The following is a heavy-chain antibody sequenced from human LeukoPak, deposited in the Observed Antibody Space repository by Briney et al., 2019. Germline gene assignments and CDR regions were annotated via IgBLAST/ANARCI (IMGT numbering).Heavy chain of an antibody. CDR2: IIPIFGTA. V-gene: IGHV1-69*05. CDR1: GGTFTSYA. Sequence: GASVKVSCKASGGTFTSYAISWVRQAPGQGLEWMGRIIPIFGTANYAQKFQGRVTITTDESTRTAYMELSSLRSEDTAVYYCAREDSSGYYLRDYWGQGTLVTVSS. J-gene: IGHJ4*02. CDR3: AREDSSGYYLRDY. D-gene: IGHD3-22*01.